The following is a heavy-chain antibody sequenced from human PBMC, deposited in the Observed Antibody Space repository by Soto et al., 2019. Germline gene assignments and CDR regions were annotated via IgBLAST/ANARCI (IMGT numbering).Heavy chain of an antibody. CDR1: GGTFSSYT. CDR2: IIPILGIA. V-gene: IGHV1-69*02. J-gene: IGHJ5*02. CDR3: ARVKYYYGSGSHKTTPCNWFDP. Sequence: QVQLVQSGAEVKKPGSSVKVSCKASGGTFSSYTISWVRQAPGQGLEWMGRIIPILGIANYAQKFQGRVTITADKSTSXXYXEXXILSSEETAVYYCARVKYYYGSGSHKTTPCNWFDPWGQGTLVTVSS. D-gene: IGHD3-10*01.